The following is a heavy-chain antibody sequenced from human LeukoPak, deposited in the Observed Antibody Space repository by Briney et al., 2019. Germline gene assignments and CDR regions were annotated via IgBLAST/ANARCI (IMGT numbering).Heavy chain of an antibody. D-gene: IGHD4/OR15-4a*01. CDR3: ASGATGFDY. CDR2: ISSSSSYI. V-gene: IGHV3-21*01. CDR1: GFIFSTTW. J-gene: IGHJ4*02. Sequence: PGGSLRLSCAASGFIFSTTWMNWVRQAPGKGLEWVSSISSSSSYIYYADSVKGRFTISRDNAKNSLYLQMNSLRAEDTAVYYCASGATGFDYWGQGTLVTVSS.